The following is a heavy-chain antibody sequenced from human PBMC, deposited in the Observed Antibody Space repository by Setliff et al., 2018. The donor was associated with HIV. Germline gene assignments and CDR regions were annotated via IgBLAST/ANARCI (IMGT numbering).Heavy chain of an antibody. J-gene: IGHJ4*02. V-gene: IGHV3-30*02. CDR2: IRYTGSNK. CDR1: GFTFSSYG. CDR3: AKAYYYDSSGYYGVDY. Sequence: PGESLKISCAASGFTFSSYGVHWVRPAPGKGLEWVAFIRYTGSNKYYADSVKGRFTISRDNSKNTLYLQMNSLRAEDTAVYYCAKAYYYDSSGYYGVDYWGQGTLVTVSS. D-gene: IGHD3-22*01.